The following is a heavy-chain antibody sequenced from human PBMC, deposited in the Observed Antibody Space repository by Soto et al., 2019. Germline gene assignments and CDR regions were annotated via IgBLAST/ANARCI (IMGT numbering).Heavy chain of an antibody. CDR3: AHNSNSAVAGTFAVDY. D-gene: IGHD6-19*01. CDR2: LYWDDDK. CDR1: GCSRTTPGVS. V-gene: IGHV2-5*02. Sequence: QITLKESGPTLVKPTQTLTLTCTFSGCSRTTPGVSVGWIRQPPGKALEWLGLLYWDDDKRYSPALTTRLTFSKDAAKSHFVLTLTTVDPVDTATYYCAHNSNSAVAGTFAVDYWGKGTLVTVSS. J-gene: IGHJ4*02.